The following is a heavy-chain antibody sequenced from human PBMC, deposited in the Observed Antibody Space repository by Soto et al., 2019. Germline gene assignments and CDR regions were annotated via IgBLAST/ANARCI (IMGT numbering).Heavy chain of an antibody. CDR1: GYTFAAYY. V-gene: IGHV1-2*02. D-gene: IGHD4-17*01. J-gene: IGHJ4*02. CDR3: ARYPHYGDYWGYFFDS. Sequence: QVQLVQSGAEVKKPGASVKVSCKTSGYTFAAYYIHWIRQAPGQGLEWMGWINPTSGGTVYAQNFQERVTMTRDTSISTGYMELRRLNSDDTAVYYCARYPHYGDYWGYFFDSWGQGTPVTVSS. CDR2: INPTSGGT.